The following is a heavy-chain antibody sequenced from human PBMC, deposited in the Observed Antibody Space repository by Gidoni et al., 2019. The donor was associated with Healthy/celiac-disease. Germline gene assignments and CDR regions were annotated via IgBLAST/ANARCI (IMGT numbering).Heavy chain of an antibody. CDR3: ARTIRYSSGSGRIRY. V-gene: IGHV4-61*01. D-gene: IGHD6-19*01. J-gene: IGHJ4*02. CDR1: SGSVSSGSYY. CDR2: IYYSGST. Sequence: QVQLQASGPALAKPSETLSLTCTFSSGSVSSGSYYWSWIRQPPGKGLDWLGDIYYSGSTNYNPSLKSRVTISVDTSKNQFSLKLSSVTAADTAVYYCARTIRYSSGSGRIRYWGQGTLVTVSS.